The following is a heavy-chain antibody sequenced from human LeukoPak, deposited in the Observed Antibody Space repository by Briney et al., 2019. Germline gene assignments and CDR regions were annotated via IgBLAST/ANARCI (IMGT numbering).Heavy chain of an antibody. CDR2: FIPIPGIA. V-gene: IGHV1-69*04. CDR1: GGTFSSYA. J-gene: IGHJ4*02. Sequence: VASVKVSCKASGGTFSSYAINWVRQAPGQGLEWMGTFIPIPGIANYAQKFQSRVTITADKSASTAYMELSSLRSEDTAVYYCARSTVTREYWGQGTLVTVSS. D-gene: IGHD4-17*01. CDR3: ARSTVTREY.